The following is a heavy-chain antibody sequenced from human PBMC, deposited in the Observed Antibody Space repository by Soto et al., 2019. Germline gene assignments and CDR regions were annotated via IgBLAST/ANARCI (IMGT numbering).Heavy chain of an antibody. V-gene: IGHV1-18*01. CDR1: GYSFTTYG. CDR3: AREGPAPYYYYGMDV. J-gene: IGHJ6*02. CDR2: ISGYNGNT. Sequence: QVQLVQSRGEVKKPGASVKVSCKTSGYSFTTYGISCVRQAPGQGLEWMGWISGYNGNTNYAQKLQGRVTMTTDTSTSTAYMELRSLRSIDAAVYYCAREGPAPYYYYGMDVWGQGSTVTVSS.